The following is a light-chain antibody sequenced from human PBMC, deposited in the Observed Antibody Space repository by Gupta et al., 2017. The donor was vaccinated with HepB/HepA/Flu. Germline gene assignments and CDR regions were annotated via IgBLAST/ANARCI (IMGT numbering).Light chain of an antibody. CDR3: SSYTDSNTISYI. CDR2: DVN. V-gene: IGLV2-14*03. Sequence: QSALTQPASVSGSLGQSITISYTGTNRDVGGPNYVSWYQHHPAQAPNIIIFDVNDRRSGTATRVSCSNSGNTAALTISSLQAADEADYYCSSYTDSNTISYIFGTGTKLSVL. CDR1: NRDVGGPNY. J-gene: IGLJ1*01.